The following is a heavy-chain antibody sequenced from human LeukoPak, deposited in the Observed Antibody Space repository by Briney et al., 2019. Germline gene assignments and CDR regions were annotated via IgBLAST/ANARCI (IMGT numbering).Heavy chain of an antibody. V-gene: IGHV1-24*01. CDR2: FDPEDGET. CDR1: GYTLTELS. D-gene: IGHD3-10*01. J-gene: IGHJ1*01. Sequence: ASVKVSCKVSGYTLTELSMHWVRQAPGKGLEWMGGFDPEDGETIYAQKFQGRVTITADESTSTAYMELSSLRSEDTAVYYCARARGSGVAPPTQQYFQHWGQGTLVTVSS. CDR3: ARARGSGVAPPTQQYFQH.